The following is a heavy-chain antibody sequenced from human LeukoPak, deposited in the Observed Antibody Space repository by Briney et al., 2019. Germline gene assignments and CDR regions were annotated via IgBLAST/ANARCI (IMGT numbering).Heavy chain of an antibody. D-gene: IGHD3-10*01. J-gene: IGHJ6*03. CDR1: GGSISSYY. V-gene: IGHV4-59*01. Sequence: SETLSLTCTVSGGSISSYYWSWIRQPPGKGLEWIGYIYYSGSTNYNPSLKSRVTISVDTSKNQFSLKLSSVTAADTAVYYCARGKRITMVRGAPGYYYYMDVWGKGTTVTVSS. CDR2: IYYSGST. CDR3: ARGKRITMVRGAPGYYYYMDV.